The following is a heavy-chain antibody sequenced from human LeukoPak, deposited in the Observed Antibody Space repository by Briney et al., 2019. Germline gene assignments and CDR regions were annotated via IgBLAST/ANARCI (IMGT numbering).Heavy chain of an antibody. J-gene: IGHJ4*02. CDR1: GFVFDDYT. CDR3: AKEVSGGGYYERLEN. CDR2: ISWDGVVT. V-gene: IGHV3-43*01. Sequence: GGSLRLSCAASGFVFDDYTMHWVRQAPGKGLEWVSLISWDGVVTYYGDSVKGRFTISRDNSKNSLYLEMKSVTIDDSALYYCAKEVSGGGYYERLENWGQGTLVIVSS. D-gene: IGHD1-26*01.